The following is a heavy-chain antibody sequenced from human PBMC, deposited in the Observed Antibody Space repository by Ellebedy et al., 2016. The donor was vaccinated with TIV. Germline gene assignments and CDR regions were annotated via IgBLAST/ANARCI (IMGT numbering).Heavy chain of an antibody. V-gene: IGHV3-30*04. CDR3: AKAPNKYSNGPLFCLDH. CDR1: GFTFSDNA. D-gene: IGHD6-19*01. CDR2: VSSDGRGE. J-gene: IGHJ4*02. Sequence: PGGSLRLSCAAYGFTFSDNAMGWVRQAPGKGLEGVAEVSSDGRGERYTDSVKGRLTISRDNSKNTLYLQMDSLRAEDTAVYYCAKAPNKYSNGPLFCLDHWGQGALVTVSS.